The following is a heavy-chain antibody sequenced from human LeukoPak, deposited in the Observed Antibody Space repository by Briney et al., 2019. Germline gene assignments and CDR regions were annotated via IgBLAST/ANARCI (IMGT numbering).Heavy chain of an antibody. D-gene: IGHD3-16*01. CDR1: GFTFSDYY. J-gene: IGHJ6*04. Sequence: PGGSLRLSCAASGFTFSDYYMSWVRQAPGKGLEWVSAISGGSTSTYYADSVKGRFTISRDNSKNTLYLQMNSLRAEDTAVYYCAQVGGMAQDVWGKGTTVTVSS. CDR3: AQVGGMAQDV. CDR2: ISGGSTST. V-gene: IGHV3-23*01.